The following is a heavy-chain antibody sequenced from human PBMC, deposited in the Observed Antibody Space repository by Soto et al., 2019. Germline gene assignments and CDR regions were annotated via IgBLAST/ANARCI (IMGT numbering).Heavy chain of an antibody. Sequence: TLSLTCTVSGGSISSSSYYWGWIRQPPGKGLEWIGSIYYSGSTYYNPSLKSRVTISVDTSKNQFSLKLSSVTAADTAVYYCARLRGEGYYYYGMDVWGQGTTVTVS. CDR1: GGSISSSSYY. CDR3: ARLRGEGYYYYGMDV. J-gene: IGHJ6*02. V-gene: IGHV4-39*01. D-gene: IGHD3-10*01. CDR2: IYYSGST.